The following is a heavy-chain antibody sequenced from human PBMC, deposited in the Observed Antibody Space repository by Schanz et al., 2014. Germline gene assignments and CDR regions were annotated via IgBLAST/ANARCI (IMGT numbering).Heavy chain of an antibody. Sequence: QVHLLESGGGLVEPGGSLRLSCAASGFSFSDYYMSWIRQAPGKGLEWISFINTGSNYINYADSVKGRFTISRDNTKNALFLQLNSLRAEDTAVYYCARAPVTVGPYHYYMDVWGKGTTVTFSS. V-gene: IGHV3-11*05. CDR3: ARAPVTVGPYHYYMDV. D-gene: IGHD4-17*01. CDR1: GFSFSDYY. CDR2: INTGSNYI. J-gene: IGHJ6*03.